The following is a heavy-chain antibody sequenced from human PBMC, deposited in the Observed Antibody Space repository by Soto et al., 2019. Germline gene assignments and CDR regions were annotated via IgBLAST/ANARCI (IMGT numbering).Heavy chain of an antibody. CDR1: GGSITSGGFY. CDR3: VRGGIAGNWFDP. J-gene: IGHJ5*02. V-gene: IGHV4-31*03. CDR2: IFHSGST. Sequence: QVQLQESGPGLVKPSQTLSLTCSVSGGSITSGGFYWSWIRQHPEKGLEWIAYIFHSGSTDFNPSLQGRIIISADASKSQFSLQLTSVTPADTAVYYCVRGGIAGNWFDPWGQGTLVTVYS. D-gene: IGHD6-13*01.